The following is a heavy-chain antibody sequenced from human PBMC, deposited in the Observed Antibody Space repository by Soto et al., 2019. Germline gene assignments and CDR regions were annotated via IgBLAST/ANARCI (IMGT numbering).Heavy chain of an antibody. D-gene: IGHD1-26*01. CDR3: ASDVWAHSGIVAVTGTLDI. Sequence: SEALSLTCTVSGDSVSNGYFYWSWIRQPPGKGLEWIGNIYYSGSTTYNPSLKSRVTISRDKSKNQFSLRLSSVTAADTAVYCCASDVWAHSGIVAVTGTLDIWRKGTLVTAS. J-gene: IGHJ3*02. CDR1: GDSVSNGYFY. V-gene: IGHV4-61*01. CDR2: IYYSGST.